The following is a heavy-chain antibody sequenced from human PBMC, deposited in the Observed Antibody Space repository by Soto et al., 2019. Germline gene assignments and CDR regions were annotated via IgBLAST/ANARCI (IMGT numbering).Heavy chain of an antibody. CDR2: IYQSGST. Sequence: TSETLSLTCAVSGGSISSGGYSWSWIRQPPGKALEWIGYIYQSGSTSYNPSLKGRVTISVDRSEEQFSLKLYSVTAADTAVYYCARVLGNDAFDIWGQGTMVTVSS. J-gene: IGHJ3*02. V-gene: IGHV4-30-2*01. D-gene: IGHD3-3*02. CDR1: GGSISSGGYS. CDR3: ARVLGNDAFDI.